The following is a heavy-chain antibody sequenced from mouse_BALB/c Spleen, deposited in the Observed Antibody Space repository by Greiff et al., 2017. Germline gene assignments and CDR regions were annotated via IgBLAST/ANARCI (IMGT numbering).Heavy chain of an antibody. Sequence: EVKLEESGPGLVKPSQSLSLTCSVTGYSITSGYYWNWIRQFPGNKLEWMGYISYDGSNNYNPSLKNRISITRDTSKNQLFLKLNSVTTEDTATYYCARDWDFDYWGQGTTLTVSS. CDR1: GYSITSGYY. D-gene: IGHD4-1*01. V-gene: IGHV3-6*02. CDR3: ARDWDFDY. CDR2: ISYDGSN. J-gene: IGHJ2*01.